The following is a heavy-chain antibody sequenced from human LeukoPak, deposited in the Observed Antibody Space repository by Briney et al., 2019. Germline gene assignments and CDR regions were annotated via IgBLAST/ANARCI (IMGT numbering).Heavy chain of an antibody. J-gene: IGHJ4*02. CDR1: GFTFSSYE. D-gene: IGHD6-13*01. V-gene: IGHV3-48*03. Sequence: GGSLRLSCAASGFTFSSYEMSWVRQAPGKGLEWVSYISSSGSTIYYADSVKGRFTISRDNAKNSLYLQMNSLRAEDTAVYYCAREGPSSSSCFDYWGQGTLVTVSS. CDR3: AREGPSSSSCFDY. CDR2: ISSSGSTI.